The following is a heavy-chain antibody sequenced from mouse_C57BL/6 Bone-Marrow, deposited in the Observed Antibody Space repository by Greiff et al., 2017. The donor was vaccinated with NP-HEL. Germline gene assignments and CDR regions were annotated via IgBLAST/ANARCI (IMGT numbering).Heavy chain of an antibody. CDR2: ISYDGSN. J-gene: IGHJ3*01. Sequence: EVKLQESGPGLVKPSQSLSLTCSVTGYSITSGYYWNWIRQFPGNKLEWMGYISYDGSNNYNPSLKNRISITRDTSKNQFFLKLNSVTTEDTATYYCARGGYDEVYWGQGTLVTVSA. D-gene: IGHD2-2*01. V-gene: IGHV3-6*01. CDR1: GYSITSGYY. CDR3: ARGGYDEVY.